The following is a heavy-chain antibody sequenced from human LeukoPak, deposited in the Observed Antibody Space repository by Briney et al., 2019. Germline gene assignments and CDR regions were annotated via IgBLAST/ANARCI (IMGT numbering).Heavy chain of an antibody. CDR3: ARLDHDYGDY. V-gene: IGHV3-48*01. Sequence: GGSLRLSCAASGCTFSSYSMNWVRQAPGKGLEWVSYISSSSSTIYYADSVKGRFTISRVNAKNSLYLQMNSLRAEDTAVYYCARLDHDYGDYGSQGTLVTVSS. CDR2: ISSSSSTI. CDR1: GCTFSSYS. J-gene: IGHJ4*02.